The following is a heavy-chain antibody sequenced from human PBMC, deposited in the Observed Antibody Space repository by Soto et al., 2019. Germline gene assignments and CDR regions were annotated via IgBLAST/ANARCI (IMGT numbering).Heavy chain of an antibody. Sequence: GKGLEWIGYIYYSGSTKYNPSLKSRVTISVDTSKSQFSLKLSSVTAADTAVYYCARHVGYYSQGEWFDPWGQGTLVTVSS. J-gene: IGHJ5*02. V-gene: IGHV4-59*08. CDR3: ARHVGYYSQGEWFDP. CDR2: IYYSGST. D-gene: IGHD2-15*01.